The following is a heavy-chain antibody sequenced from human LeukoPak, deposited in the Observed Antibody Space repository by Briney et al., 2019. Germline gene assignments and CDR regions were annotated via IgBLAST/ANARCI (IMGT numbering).Heavy chain of an antibody. D-gene: IGHD1-14*01. CDR3: ARAHHRVPFDY. V-gene: IGHV4-59*01. Sequence: SETLSLTCTVSGGSISSYYRSWIRQPPGKGLEWIGYIYYSGSTNYNPSLKSRVTISVDTSKNQFSLKLSSVTAADTAVYYCARAHHRVPFDYWGQGTLVTVSS. CDR2: IYYSGST. J-gene: IGHJ4*02. CDR1: GGSISSYY.